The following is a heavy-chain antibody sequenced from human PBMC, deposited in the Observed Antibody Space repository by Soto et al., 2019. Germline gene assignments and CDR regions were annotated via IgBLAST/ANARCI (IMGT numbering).Heavy chain of an antibody. J-gene: IGHJ4*02. CDR2: IADTIGTS. Sequence: PGGSLRLSCAASGFPFSVYAMAWVRQAPGKGLEWVSTIADTIGTSYYADSVKGRFTLSRDISTNTLHLQMNSLRVDDTAVYYCANAQWLLVGDYFDYWAQGTLVTVYS. V-gene: IGHV3-23*01. CDR3: ANAQWLLVGDYFDY. D-gene: IGHD3-22*01. CDR1: GFPFSVYA.